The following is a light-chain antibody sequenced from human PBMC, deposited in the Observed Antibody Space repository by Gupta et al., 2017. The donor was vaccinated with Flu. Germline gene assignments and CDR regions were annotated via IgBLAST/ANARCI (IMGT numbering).Light chain of an antibody. Sequence: QAVVTPEPSLTVSPGGTVTLTCGSTTGPVTSGHYPYWLQQKPGQAPRTLIFDTTDKHPWTPARFSGFLVGDKAALTLSGAQPEDEADYYCLLSFSDGDVFGPGTQVTVL. V-gene: IGLV7-46*01. CDR2: DTT. J-gene: IGLJ1*01. CDR1: TGPVTSGHY. CDR3: LLSFSDGDV.